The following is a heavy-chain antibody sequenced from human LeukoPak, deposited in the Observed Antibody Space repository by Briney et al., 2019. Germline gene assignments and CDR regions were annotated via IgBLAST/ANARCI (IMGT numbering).Heavy chain of an antibody. J-gene: IGHJ3*02. V-gene: IGHV3-74*01. D-gene: IGHD1-26*01. CDR3: AKGDSGSYGAFDI. CDR2: INSDGSST. CDR1: GFTFSSYW. Sequence: PGGSLRLSCAASGFTFSSYWMHWVRQAPGKGLVWVSRINSDGSSTSYADSVKGRFAVSRDNSKNTLYLQMNSLRAEDTAVYYCAKGDSGSYGAFDIWGQGTMVTVSS.